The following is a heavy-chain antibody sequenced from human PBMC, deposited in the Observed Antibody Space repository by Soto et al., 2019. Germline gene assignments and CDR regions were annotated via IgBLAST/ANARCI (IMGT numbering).Heavy chain of an antibody. V-gene: IGHV1-3*04. J-gene: IGHJ3*01. CDR1: GYTFTHYA. CDR2: INTDNGNT. D-gene: IGHD3-10*01. Sequence: ASVKVSCKSSGYTFTHYAMHWVRQAPGQGLEWLGWINTDNGNTAFSQKFQGRVSITMDTSASTAYVELSSLISEDTAVYYCARQGDSRILWDPFDVWGPGTLVTVSS. CDR3: ARQGDSRILWDPFDV.